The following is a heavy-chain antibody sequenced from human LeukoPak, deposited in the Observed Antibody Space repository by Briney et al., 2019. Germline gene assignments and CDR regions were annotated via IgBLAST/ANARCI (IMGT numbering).Heavy chain of an antibody. Sequence: SVKVSCKASGGTFSSYAISWVRQAPGQGLEWMEGIIPIFGTANYAQKFQGRVTITADESTSTAYMELSSLRSEDTAVYYCARVLVAGKWVDYWGQGTLVTVSS. CDR1: GGTFSSYA. D-gene: IGHD6-19*01. J-gene: IGHJ4*02. CDR3: ARVLVAGKWVDY. V-gene: IGHV1-69*13. CDR2: IIPIFGTA.